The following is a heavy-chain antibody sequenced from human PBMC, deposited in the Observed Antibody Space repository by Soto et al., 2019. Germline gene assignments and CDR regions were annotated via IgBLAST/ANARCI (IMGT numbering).Heavy chain of an antibody. D-gene: IGHD2-2*02. CDR1: GGSISSGGYS. Sequence: SETLSLTCAVSGGSISSGGYSWSWIRQPPGRGLEWIGYIRHSGTSYNPSLKSRVTISLDRSKNQFSLKVNSVTAADTAVYYCARGPYLKPSIFDYWGQGNLVTVSS. CDR3: ARGPYLKPSIFDY. J-gene: IGHJ4*02. CDR2: IRHSGT. V-gene: IGHV4-30-2*01.